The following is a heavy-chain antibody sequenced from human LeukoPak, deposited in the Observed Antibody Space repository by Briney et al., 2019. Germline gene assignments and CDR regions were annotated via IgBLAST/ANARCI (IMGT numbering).Heavy chain of an antibody. Sequence: SVKVSCKASGGTFSSYAISWVRQAPGQGLEWMGGIIPIFGTANYAQKFQGRVTITADKSTSTAYMELSSLRSEDTAVYYCAGGDIVVVPAAIPCYYYGMDVWGKGTTVTVSS. CDR2: IIPIFGTA. J-gene: IGHJ6*04. CDR1: GGTFSSYA. D-gene: IGHD2-2*01. CDR3: AGGDIVVVPAAIPCYYYGMDV. V-gene: IGHV1-69*06.